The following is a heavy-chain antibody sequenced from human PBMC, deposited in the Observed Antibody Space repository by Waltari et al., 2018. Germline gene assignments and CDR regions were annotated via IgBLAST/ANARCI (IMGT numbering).Heavy chain of an antibody. J-gene: IGHJ3*01. CDR1: GVSITINRHY. CDR2: VSYSGTT. V-gene: IGHV4-39*01. CDR3: ATYIGASVGTAAFDV. Sequence: QLQLQESGPRLVRPSETLSLICRVSGVSITINRHYWAWIRQSPGQGRAWIGTVSYSGTTYISPSVKSRVSVSRDTSKNQVSLILGSVTAADMAVYYCATYIGASVGTAAFDVWGQGTMVTVSS. D-gene: IGHD5-12*01.